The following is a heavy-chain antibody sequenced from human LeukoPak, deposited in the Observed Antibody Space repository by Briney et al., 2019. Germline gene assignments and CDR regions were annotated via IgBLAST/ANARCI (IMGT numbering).Heavy chain of an antibody. CDR2: ISSSSSYI. J-gene: IGHJ4*02. Sequence: GGSLRLSCAASGFTFSSYSMNWVRQAPGKGLEWVSSISSSSSYIYYADSVKGRFTISRDNAKNSLYLQMNSLRGGDTAVYYCARDGITMVRGVTVFDYWGQGTLVTVSA. V-gene: IGHV3-21*01. CDR1: GFTFSSYS. CDR3: ARDGITMVRGVTVFDY. D-gene: IGHD3-10*01.